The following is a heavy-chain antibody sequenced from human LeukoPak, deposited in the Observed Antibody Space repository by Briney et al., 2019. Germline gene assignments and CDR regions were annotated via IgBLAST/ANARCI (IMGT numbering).Heavy chain of an antibody. Sequence: GGSLRLSCAASGFTFSSYGMHWVRQAPGKGLEGVAVISYDGSNKYYADSVKGRFTISRDNSKNTLYLQMNSLRAEDTAVYYCAKVSGYDPFDYWGQGTLVTVSS. CDR2: ISYDGSNK. CDR1: GFTFSSYG. V-gene: IGHV3-30*18. D-gene: IGHD6-25*01. CDR3: AKVSGYDPFDY. J-gene: IGHJ4*02.